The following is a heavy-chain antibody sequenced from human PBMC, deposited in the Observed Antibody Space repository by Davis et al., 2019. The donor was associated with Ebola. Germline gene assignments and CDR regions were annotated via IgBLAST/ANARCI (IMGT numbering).Heavy chain of an antibody. V-gene: IGHV5-51*01. CDR3: VLKTGTTPYDWFDP. CDR1: GFTFSDHY. D-gene: IGHD1-1*01. Sequence: PGGSLRLSCAASGFTFSDHYMDWVRQAPGKGLEWMGIIYPGDSDTRYSPSFQGQVTISADKSISTAYLQWNTLKASDTAIYYCVLKTGTTPYDWFDPWGQGTLVTVSS. CDR2: IYPGDSDT. J-gene: IGHJ5*02.